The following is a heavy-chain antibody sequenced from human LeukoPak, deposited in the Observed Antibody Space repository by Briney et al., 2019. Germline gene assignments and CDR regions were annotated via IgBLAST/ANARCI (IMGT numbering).Heavy chain of an antibody. Sequence: PSDTLSLTCAVYGGSFSGYYWSWIRQPPGKGLEWIGEINHSGSSNYNPSLKSRVTISVDTSKNQFSLKLSSVTAADTAVYYCARLSITIFYPHYMDVWGKGTTVTVSS. D-gene: IGHD3-9*01. J-gene: IGHJ6*03. CDR1: GGSFSGYY. CDR3: ARLSITIFYPHYMDV. V-gene: IGHV4-34*01. CDR2: INHSGSS.